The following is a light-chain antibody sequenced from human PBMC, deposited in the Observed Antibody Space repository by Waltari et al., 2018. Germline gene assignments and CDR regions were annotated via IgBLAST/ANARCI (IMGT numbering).Light chain of an antibody. V-gene: IGKV3-15*01. CDR1: QSVSSN. CDR2: GAS. J-gene: IGKJ2*01. Sequence: EIVMTQSPATLSVSPGERVTLSCRANQSVSSNLAWSQHKPGQAPRLLIHGASTRATGIPARFSGSGSGTEFTLTISSLQSEDFAVYYCQQYNNWPPRYTFGQGTKLE. CDR3: QQYNNWPPRYT.